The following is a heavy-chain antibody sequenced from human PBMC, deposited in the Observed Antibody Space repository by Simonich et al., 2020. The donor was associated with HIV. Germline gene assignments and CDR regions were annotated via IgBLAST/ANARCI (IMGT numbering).Heavy chain of an antibody. D-gene: IGHD3-16*01. CDR3: ASGMMGFDY. V-gene: IGHV1-2*06. CDR2: INPNLSGT. Sequence: QVQLVQSGAEVKKPGASVKVSCKASGYRFTGFYMHWVRQAPGQGIEWLGRINPNLSGTDNAQNFQGRVTLTSETSISTAYIELSGLRSDDTAVYYCASGMMGFDYWGQGTLVTVSS. CDR1: GYRFTGFY. J-gene: IGHJ4*02.